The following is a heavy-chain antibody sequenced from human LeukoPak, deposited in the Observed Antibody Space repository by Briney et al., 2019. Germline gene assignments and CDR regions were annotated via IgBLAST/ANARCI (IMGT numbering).Heavy chain of an antibody. Sequence: ASETLSLTCAVYGGSFSGYYWSWIRQPPGKGLEWIGEINHSGSTNYNPSLKSRVTISVDTSKNQFPLKLSPVTAADTAVYYCARHTPDLWFGELRHFDYWGQGTLVTVSS. CDR1: GGSFSGYY. J-gene: IGHJ4*02. CDR2: INHSGST. D-gene: IGHD3-10*01. CDR3: ARHTPDLWFGELRHFDY. V-gene: IGHV4-34*01.